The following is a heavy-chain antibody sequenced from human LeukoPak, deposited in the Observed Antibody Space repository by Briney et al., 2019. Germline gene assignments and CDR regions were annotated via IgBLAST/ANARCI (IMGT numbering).Heavy chain of an antibody. J-gene: IGHJ6*02. CDR1: GYAFTSYH. V-gene: IGHV1-8*01. Sequence: ASVKVSCKASGYAFTSYHINWVRQASGQGPEWMGWVDPNRRKTHSAQDFQGRVTMTRDTSTATVYMERNNLTSDDTAVYYCARPGVLAMDVWGQGTTVSV. D-gene: IGHD3-10*01. CDR3: ARPGVLAMDV. CDR2: VDPNRRKT.